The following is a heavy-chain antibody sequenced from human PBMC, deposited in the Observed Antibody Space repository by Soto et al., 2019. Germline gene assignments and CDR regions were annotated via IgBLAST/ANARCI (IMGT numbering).Heavy chain of an antibody. CDR2: IYYSGST. J-gene: IGHJ4*01. CDR3: AREAGGPYGH. Sequence: AETLSLTCTVSGAPITINYWSLIRQAPGKGLECIGYIYYSGSTTYNPSLKSRGTISADTYKDQFSLKLNSVTAADTAVYYCAREAGGPYGHWGPGILVTVSS. V-gene: IGHV4-59*01. D-gene: IGHD2-15*01. CDR1: GAPITINY.